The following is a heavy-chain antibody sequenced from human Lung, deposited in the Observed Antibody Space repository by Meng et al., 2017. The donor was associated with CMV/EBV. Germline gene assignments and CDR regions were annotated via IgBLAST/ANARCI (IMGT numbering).Heavy chain of an antibody. CDR2: IRHDGTNK. D-gene: IGHD3-16*01. CDR1: GFRFDDYG. CDR3: AKDLLLFGGPNAYFDQ. J-gene: IGHJ4*02. Sequence: GGSLRLSCAASGFRFDDYGMHLVRQTPGKGLEWVAFIRHDGTNKFYGDSVKGRFTISRDNSKNTVYLQMNSLRPGETAVYYCAKDLLLFGGPNAYFDQWGRGTVVTVSS. V-gene: IGHV3-30*02.